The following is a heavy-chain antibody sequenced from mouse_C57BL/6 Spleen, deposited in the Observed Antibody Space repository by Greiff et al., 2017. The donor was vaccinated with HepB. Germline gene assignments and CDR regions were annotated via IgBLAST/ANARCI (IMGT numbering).Heavy chain of an antibody. V-gene: IGHV1-47*01. Sequence: VQLVESGAELVKPGASVKMSCKASGYTFTTYPIEWMKQNHGKSLEWIGNFHPYNDDTKYNEKFKGKATLTVEKSSSTVYLELSRLTSDDSAVYYCARGRGNYGYFDYWGQGTTLTVSS. J-gene: IGHJ2*01. CDR1: GYTFTTYP. CDR3: ARGRGNYGYFDY. CDR2: FHPYNDDT. D-gene: IGHD2-1*01.